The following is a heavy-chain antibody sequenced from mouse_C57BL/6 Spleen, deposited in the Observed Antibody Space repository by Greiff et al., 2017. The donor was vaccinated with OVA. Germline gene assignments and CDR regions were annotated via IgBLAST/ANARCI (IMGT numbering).Heavy chain of an antibody. Sequence: EVHLVQSGAAFVLPYASLTLSFASSCFPFITYSMHWVPHSPGTGFYWVARIRSKSSNYATYYADSVKDRFTISRDDSQSMLYLQMNNLKTEDTAMYYCVRDRELSWFAYWGQGTLVTVSA. J-gene: IGHJ3*01. CDR3: VRDRELSWFAY. V-gene: IGHV10-3*01. CDR1: CFPFITYS. CDR2: IRSKSSNYAT. D-gene: IGHD3-1*01.